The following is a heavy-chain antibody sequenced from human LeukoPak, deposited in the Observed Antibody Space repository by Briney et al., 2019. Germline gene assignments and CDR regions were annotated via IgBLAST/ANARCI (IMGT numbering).Heavy chain of an antibody. J-gene: IGHJ4*02. V-gene: IGHV1-2*02. CDR1: GYTFTGYY. CDR3: ASGGERYSSGWYGDY. D-gene: IGHD6-19*01. CDR2: INPNSGGT. Sequence: ASVKVSCKASGYTFTGYYMHWVRQAPGHGLEWMGWINPNSGGTRYAQKFQCRVTMTRDTSISTAYMELSRLTSDDTAVYYCASGGERYSSGWYGDYWGQGTLVTVSS.